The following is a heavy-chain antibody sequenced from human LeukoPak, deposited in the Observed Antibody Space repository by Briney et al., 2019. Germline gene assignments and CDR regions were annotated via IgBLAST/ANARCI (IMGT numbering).Heavy chain of an antibody. D-gene: IGHD1-26*01. V-gene: IGHV3-20*04. CDR2: IHWNSGST. Sequence: PGGSLRLSCVASGFTFDDYGISWVRQAPGKGLEWVSRIHWNSGSTRYADSVKGRFTISRDNAKNSLYLQMNSLRPEDTALYYCARDSYSGSYSYFDYWGQGTLVTVSS. CDR1: GFTFDDYG. CDR3: ARDSYSGSYSYFDY. J-gene: IGHJ4*02.